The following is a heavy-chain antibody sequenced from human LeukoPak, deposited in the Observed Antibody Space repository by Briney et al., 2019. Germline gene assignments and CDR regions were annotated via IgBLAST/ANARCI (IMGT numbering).Heavy chain of an antibody. V-gene: IGHV3-33*01. CDR3: ARVGVGTWASSWDH. J-gene: IGHJ4*02. CDR2: IWYDGSNE. D-gene: IGHD2-15*01. CDR1: GFTFSDYG. Sequence: QPGKSLRLSCAASGFTFSDYGMHWVRQAPGKGLEWVALIWYDGSNEYYADSVKGRFTISRDNSKNTLYLQMNTLRAEDTAVYYCARVGVGTWASSWDHWGQGTLVTVSS.